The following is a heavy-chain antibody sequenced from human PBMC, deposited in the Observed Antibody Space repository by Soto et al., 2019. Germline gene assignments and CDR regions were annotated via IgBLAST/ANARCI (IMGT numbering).Heavy chain of an antibody. V-gene: IGHV5-51*01. CDR1: GYTFTSYW. J-gene: IGHJ4*02. CDR3: ARLALASSSWFSIDY. Sequence: PGESLKISCKGSGYTFTSYWIGWVRQMPGKGLEWMGIINPGDSDTRYSPSFQGQVTISADKSINTASLQWSSLKASDTAMYYCARLALASSSWFSIDYWGQGTLVTVSS. CDR2: INPGDSDT. D-gene: IGHD6-13*01.